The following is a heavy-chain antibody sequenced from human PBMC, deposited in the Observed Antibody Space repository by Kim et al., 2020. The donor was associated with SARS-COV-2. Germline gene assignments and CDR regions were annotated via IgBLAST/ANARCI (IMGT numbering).Heavy chain of an antibody. V-gene: IGHV3-20*01. J-gene: IGHJ5*02. CDR2: INWNGGST. Sequence: GGSLRLSCAASGFTFDDYGMSWVRQAPGKGLEWVSGINWNGGSTGYADSVKGRFTISRDNAKNSLYLQMNSLRAEDTALYHCARARGFVTTTLYNWFDPWGQGTLVTVSS. CDR1: GFTFDDYG. D-gene: IGHD4-17*01. CDR3: ARARGFVTTTLYNWFDP.